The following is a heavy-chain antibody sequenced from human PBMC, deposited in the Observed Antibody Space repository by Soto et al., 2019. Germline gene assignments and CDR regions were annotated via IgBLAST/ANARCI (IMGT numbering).Heavy chain of an antibody. Sequence: QAQVVQSGDEVKKPGASVKVSCKASGYIFTGYGISWVRQAPGQGLEWMGWISPYNGHTEFAPRLQGRLTLTTDTSTTTTFMELSNLGADDTAVYYFARGGSGYHTGRGFAGTMDVWGQGTTGTVSS. J-gene: IGHJ6*02. CDR3: ARGGSGYHTGRGFAGTMDV. V-gene: IGHV1-18*04. D-gene: IGHD3-22*01. CDR1: GYIFTGYG. CDR2: ISPYNGHT.